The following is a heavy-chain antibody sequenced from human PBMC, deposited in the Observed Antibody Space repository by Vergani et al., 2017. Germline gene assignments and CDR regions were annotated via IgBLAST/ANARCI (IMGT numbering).Heavy chain of an antibody. CDR2: INHSGST. D-gene: IGHD5-24*01. CDR3: ARVNPMMAAFDI. Sequence: QVQLQQWGAGLLKPSETLSLTCAVYGGSFSGYYWSWIRQPPGKGLWWIGEINHSGSTNYNPSLKSRVTISVDTSKNQFSLKLSSVTAADTAVYYCARVNPMMAAFDIWGQGTMVTVSS. CDR1: GGSFSGYY. V-gene: IGHV4-34*01. J-gene: IGHJ3*02.